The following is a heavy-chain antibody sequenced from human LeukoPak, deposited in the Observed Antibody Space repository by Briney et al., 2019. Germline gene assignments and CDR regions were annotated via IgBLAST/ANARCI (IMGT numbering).Heavy chain of an antibody. D-gene: IGHD2-21*02. CDR1: GFTFSSYA. CDR3: AKSIVVVTAPPAFDI. J-gene: IGHJ3*02. V-gene: IGHV3-23*01. Sequence: GGSLILSCAASGFTFSSYAMSWVRQAPGKGLEWVSAIGGSGGSTYYADSVKGRFTISRDNSKNTLYLQMNSLRAEDTAVYYCAKSIVVVTAPPAFDIWGQGTMVTVSS. CDR2: IGGSGGST.